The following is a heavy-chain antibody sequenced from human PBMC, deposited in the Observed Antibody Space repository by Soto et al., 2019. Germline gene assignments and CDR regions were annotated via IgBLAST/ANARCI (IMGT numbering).Heavy chain of an antibody. V-gene: IGHV1-46*03. CDR1: GYIFTNFY. J-gene: IGHJ4*02. Sequence: QVQLVQPGAEVKKPGASVKFSCKASGYIFTNFYIHWVRQAPGQGLEWIGIINPNGGSTNYAQNFQGRVTMTRDTSTSTGYMDLSSLRSEDTAVYYCTRGLSSRDYWGQGTLITVSS. CDR2: INPNGGST. CDR3: TRGLSSRDY.